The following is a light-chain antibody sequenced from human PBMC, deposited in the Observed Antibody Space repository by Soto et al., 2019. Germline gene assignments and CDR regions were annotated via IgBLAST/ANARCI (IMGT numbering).Light chain of an antibody. CDR1: QSISAW. Sequence: DIQMSQSLSTLSASVGDRVSLNCRASQSISAWLAWYQQKPGKAPKLLIYDASSLESGVPSRFSGSGSGTEFTLTISRLQPDDFATYYCQQYNSYSVTFGQGTKVDIK. CDR2: DAS. CDR3: QQYNSYSVT. J-gene: IGKJ1*01. V-gene: IGKV1-5*01.